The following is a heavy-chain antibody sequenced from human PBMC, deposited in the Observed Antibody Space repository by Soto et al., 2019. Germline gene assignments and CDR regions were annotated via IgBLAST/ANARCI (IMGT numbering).Heavy chain of an antibody. V-gene: IGHV1-8*01. D-gene: IGHD3-22*01. Sequence: ASVKVSCKASGYTFTDYDIMWVRQVTGQGLEWMGWMNAKSGNTGFAQKFQGRVTMTWDSSISTGYMEMSSLRSEDTAVYYCARGYFDRRGYYPIDPWGQGTLVTVSS. CDR3: ARGYFDRRGYYPIDP. CDR1: GYTFTDYD. J-gene: IGHJ5*02. CDR2: MNAKSGNT.